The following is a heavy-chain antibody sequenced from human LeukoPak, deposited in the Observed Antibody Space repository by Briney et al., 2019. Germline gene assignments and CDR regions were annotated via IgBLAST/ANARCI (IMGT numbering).Heavy chain of an antibody. CDR3: AGTTVSYYYYYMDV. Sequence: SETLSLTCTVSGGSISSGSYYWSWIRQPAGKGLEWIGRIYTSGSTNYNPSLKSRVTISVDTSKNQFSLKLSSVTAADTAVYYCAGTTVSYYYYYMDVWGKRTTVTVSS. CDR1: GGSISSGSYY. J-gene: IGHJ6*03. D-gene: IGHD4-17*01. CDR2: IYTSGST. V-gene: IGHV4-61*02.